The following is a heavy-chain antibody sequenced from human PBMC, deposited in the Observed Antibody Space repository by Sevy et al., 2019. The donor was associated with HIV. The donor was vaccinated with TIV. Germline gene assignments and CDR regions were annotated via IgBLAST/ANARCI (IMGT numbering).Heavy chain of an antibody. D-gene: IGHD6-6*01. V-gene: IGHV3-11*06. CDR2: ISSSSSYT. CDR3: ARVQGIAARPDYYFDY. Sequence: GESLKISCAASGFTFSDYYMSWIRQAPGKGLEWVSYISSSSSYTNYADSVKGRFTISRDNAKNSLYLQMNSLRAEDTAVYYCARVQGIAARPDYYFDYWGQGTMVTVSS. J-gene: IGHJ4*02. CDR1: GFTFSDYY.